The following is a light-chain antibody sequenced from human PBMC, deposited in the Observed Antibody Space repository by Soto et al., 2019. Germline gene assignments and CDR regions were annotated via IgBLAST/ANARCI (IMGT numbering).Light chain of an antibody. CDR3: QQYDSTPPT. V-gene: IGKV3-20*01. CDR1: QRVNSNH. CDR2: GAS. J-gene: IGKJ1*01. Sequence: PGDRATLSCRASQRVNSNHLAWYQRKPGQAPRLLIYGASNRATDIPYRFSASGSGTDFTLTITRLEAEDFAVYYCQQYDSTPPTFGQGTKVEVK.